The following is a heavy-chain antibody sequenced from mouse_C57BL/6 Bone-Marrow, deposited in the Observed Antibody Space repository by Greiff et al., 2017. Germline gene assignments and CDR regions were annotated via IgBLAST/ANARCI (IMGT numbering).Heavy chain of an antibody. V-gene: IGHV1-75*01. CDR2: IFPGSGST. J-gene: IGHJ2*01. CDR1: GYTFTDYY. CDR3: ARPQAYYFDY. D-gene: IGHD3-2*02. Sequence: QVQLQQSGPELVKPGASVKISCKASGYTFTDYYINWVKQRPGQGLEWIGWIFPGSGSTYYKEKFKGKATLTVDKSSSTADILLSSLTSEDSAVYFCARPQAYYFDYWGQGTTLTVSS.